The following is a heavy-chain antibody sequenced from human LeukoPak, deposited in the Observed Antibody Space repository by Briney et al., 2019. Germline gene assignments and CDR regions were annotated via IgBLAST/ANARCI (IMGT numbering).Heavy chain of an antibody. CDR3: AKSNGYGLVDI. D-gene: IGHD3-10*01. CDR1: IDSFSNYH. CDR2: VNEVGGT. Sequence: SETLSLTCAVYIDSFSNYHWNWIRQTPSKGLEWIGEVNEVGGTNISPSLKSRVTISLDTSRNQFSLKLNSVTAADTAVYYCAKSNGYGLVDIWGQGTMVTVPS. V-gene: IGHV4-34*01. J-gene: IGHJ3*02.